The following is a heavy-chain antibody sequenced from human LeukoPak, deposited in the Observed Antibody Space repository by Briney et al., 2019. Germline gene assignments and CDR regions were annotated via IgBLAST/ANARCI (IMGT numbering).Heavy chain of an antibody. D-gene: IGHD4-11*01. Sequence: DSVKGRFTISRDNAKKSLYLQMNSLGAEDTAVYYCARDLTTVTTGYWYFDLWGRGTLVTVSS. CDR3: ARDLTTVTTGYWYFDL. V-gene: IGHV3-7*01. J-gene: IGHJ2*01.